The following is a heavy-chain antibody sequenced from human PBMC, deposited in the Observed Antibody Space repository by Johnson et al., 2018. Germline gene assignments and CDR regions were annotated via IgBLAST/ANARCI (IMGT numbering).Heavy chain of an antibody. Sequence: VQLLETGGGVVQPGRSLRVSCAASGFSFSNYTMHWVRQTPGKGLEWVAIIAHDGNHKFYADSVKGRFTISRDNSKNTLYLQMNSQSTDETAVYYCARSMPSGSYWLGAFDIWGQGTMVTVSS. CDR1: GFSFSNYT. J-gene: IGHJ3*02. D-gene: IGHD1-26*01. CDR3: ARSMPSGSYWLGAFDI. V-gene: IGHV3-30-3*01. CDR2: IAHDGNHK.